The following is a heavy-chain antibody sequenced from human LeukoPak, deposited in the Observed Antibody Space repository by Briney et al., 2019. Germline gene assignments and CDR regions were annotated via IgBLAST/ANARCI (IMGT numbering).Heavy chain of an antibody. CDR1: GFAFSQFP. Sequence: PGRSLRLSCVASGFAFSQFPVHWVRQAPGKRLEWVAFISHDGGNKKYGDSVKGRFTISRDNSKNTVYLQMNSLRPEDTALYYCARDKSYFGSGNYHYFDSWGQGTLVTVSS. CDR3: ARDKSYFGSGNYHYFDS. J-gene: IGHJ4*02. CDR2: ISHDGGNK. D-gene: IGHD3-10*01. V-gene: IGHV3-30*03.